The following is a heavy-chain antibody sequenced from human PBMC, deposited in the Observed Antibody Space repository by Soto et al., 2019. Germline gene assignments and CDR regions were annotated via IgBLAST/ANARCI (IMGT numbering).Heavy chain of an antibody. CDR1: GGSISSYY. D-gene: IGHD5-12*01. CDR2: IYTSGST. CDR3: AREGYSGYDSSYYYGMDV. Sequence: PSETLSLTCTVSGGSISSYYRSWIRQPAGKGLEWIGRIYTSGSTNYNPSLKSRVTMSVDTSKNQFSLKLSSVTAADTAVYYCAREGYSGYDSSYYYGMDVWGQGTTVTVSS. J-gene: IGHJ6*02. V-gene: IGHV4-4*07.